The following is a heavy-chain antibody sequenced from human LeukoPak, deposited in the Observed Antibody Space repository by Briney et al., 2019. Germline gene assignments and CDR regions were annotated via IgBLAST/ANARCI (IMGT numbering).Heavy chain of an antibody. V-gene: IGHV4-4*07. J-gene: IGHJ4*02. Sequence: SETLSLSCTVSGGSMSGYFWAWIRRPAGKGLEWIGRIYSSGTTNYNLSLKSRVTMSLDTSKNQFSLSLTSVTAADTAVYYCAREARGGSTYFDNWGQGTLVTVSS. CDR3: AREARGGSTYFDN. CDR1: GGSMSGYF. CDR2: IYSSGTT. D-gene: IGHD1-26*01.